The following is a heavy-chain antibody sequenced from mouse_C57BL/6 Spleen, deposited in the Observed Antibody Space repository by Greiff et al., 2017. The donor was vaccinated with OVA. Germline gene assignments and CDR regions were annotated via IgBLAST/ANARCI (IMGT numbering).Heavy chain of an antibody. D-gene: IGHD2-3*01. CDR1: GYSFTGYF. CDR3: ARSGDGYPFDY. Sequence: EVQRVESGPELVKPGDSVKISCKASGYSFTGYFMNWVMQSHGKSLEWIGRINPYNGDTFYNQKFKGKATLTVDKSSSTAHMELRSLTSEDSAVYYCARSGDGYPFDYWGQGTTLTVSS. J-gene: IGHJ2*01. V-gene: IGHV1-20*01. CDR2: INPYNGDT.